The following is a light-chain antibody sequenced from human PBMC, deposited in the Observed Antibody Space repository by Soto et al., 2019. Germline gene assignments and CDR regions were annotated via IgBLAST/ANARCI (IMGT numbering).Light chain of an antibody. CDR3: QSYDSDLTESYV. V-gene: IGLV1-40*03. CDR2: HNI. J-gene: IGLJ1*01. CDR1: SSNIGAGFD. Sequence: QSALTQPPSASGAAGQTVTVSCTGSSSNIGAGFDVHWYQLVPGGAPRLLIYHNINRPSGVPERFSGSNSGASASLAITGLQAEDEADYYCQSYDSDLTESYVFVTGPQVTVL.